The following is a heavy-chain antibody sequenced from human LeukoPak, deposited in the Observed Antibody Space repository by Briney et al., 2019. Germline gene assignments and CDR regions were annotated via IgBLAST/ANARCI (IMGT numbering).Heavy chain of an antibody. J-gene: IGHJ4*02. Sequence: GGSLRLSCIASGFTFSSYSMNWVRQAPGKGLEWVSYISSSGSTIYYADSVKGRFTISRDNAKNSLYLQMNSLRAEDTAVYYCAKCRREGFDYWGQGTLVTVSS. CDR2: ISSSGSTI. V-gene: IGHV3-48*04. CDR3: AKCRREGFDY. CDR1: GFTFSSYS.